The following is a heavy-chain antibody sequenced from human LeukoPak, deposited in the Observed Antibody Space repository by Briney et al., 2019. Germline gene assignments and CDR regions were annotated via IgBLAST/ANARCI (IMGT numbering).Heavy chain of an antibody. D-gene: IGHD2-2*01. Sequence: PGRSLRLSCAASGFTFSSYAMSWVRQAPGKGLEWVSAISGSGGSTYYADSVKGRFTISRDNSKNTLYLQMNSLRAEDTAVYYCAKKMGYCSSTSCSSLPFDYWGQGTLVTVSS. CDR3: AKKMGYCSSTSCSSLPFDY. CDR2: ISGSGGST. J-gene: IGHJ4*02. V-gene: IGHV3-23*01. CDR1: GFTFSSYA.